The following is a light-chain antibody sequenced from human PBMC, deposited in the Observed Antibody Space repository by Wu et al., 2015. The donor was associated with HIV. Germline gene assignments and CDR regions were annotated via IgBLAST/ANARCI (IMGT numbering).Light chain of an antibody. J-gene: IGKJ1*01. CDR1: QSVKNN. CDR3: QQYNSYPWT. CDR2: DAS. V-gene: IGKV3-15*01. Sequence: EIVMTQSPVTLSVSPGESATLSCRASQSVKNNLAWSQQRPGQAPRLLIYDASTRATGIPTRFSGSGSGTEFTLTISSMQSEDFAVYYCQQYNSYPWTFGQGTKVEIK.